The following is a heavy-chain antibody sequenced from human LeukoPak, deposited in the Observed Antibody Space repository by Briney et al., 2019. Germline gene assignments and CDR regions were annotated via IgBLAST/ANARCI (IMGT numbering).Heavy chain of an antibody. CDR1: GFTFSSYS. Sequence: GGSLRLSCAASGFTFSSYSMNWVRQAPGKGLAWVSSISSSSSYIYYADSVKGRFTISRDNAKNSLYLQMNSLRAEDTAVYYCASRDGYNWVFDYWGQGTLVTVSS. D-gene: IGHD5-24*01. CDR2: ISSSSSYI. V-gene: IGHV3-21*01. CDR3: ASRDGYNWVFDY. J-gene: IGHJ4*02.